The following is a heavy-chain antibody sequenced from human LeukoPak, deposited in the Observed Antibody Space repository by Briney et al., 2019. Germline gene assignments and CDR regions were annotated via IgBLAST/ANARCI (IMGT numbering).Heavy chain of an antibody. CDR3: ASGSGYSSRWSDY. J-gene: IGHJ4*02. CDR2: IYYSGST. Sequence: PSETLSLTCTVSGGSISSSSYYWGWIRQPPGKGLEWIGSIYYSGSTYYNPSLKSRVTISVDTSKNQFSLKLSSVTAADTAVYYCASGSGYSSRWSDYWGQGTLVTVSS. CDR1: GGSISSSSYY. V-gene: IGHV4-39*01. D-gene: IGHD6-13*01.